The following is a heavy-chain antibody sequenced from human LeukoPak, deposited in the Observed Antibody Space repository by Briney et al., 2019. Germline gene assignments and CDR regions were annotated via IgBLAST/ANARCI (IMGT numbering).Heavy chain of an antibody. V-gene: IGHV3-21*01. CDR3: EKDLQTGLAFDA. CDR1: GFSFSSCT. J-gene: IGHJ3*01. D-gene: IGHD7-27*01. CDR2: LSGSGRLI. Sequence: GESLRLSCAASGFSFSSCTMNWVRQAPGKAMEWVSSLSGSGRLIWSAGSVKGRFTISRDNAAKSLFLQTNSLRVEDTAVYSCEKDLQTGLAFDAWGQGTVVAVSS.